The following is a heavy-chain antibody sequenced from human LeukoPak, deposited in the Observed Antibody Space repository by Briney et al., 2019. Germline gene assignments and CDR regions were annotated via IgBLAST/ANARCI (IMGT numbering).Heavy chain of an antibody. CDR3: ASLGYCSGGSCHAFDI. V-gene: IGHV4-61*02. CDR1: GGSISSGNYY. Sequence: PSQTLSLTCTVSGGSISSGNYYWSWIRQPAGKTLEWIGRIHTSGSTSYNPSLKSRVTISVDTSKNQFSLKLSSVTAADTAVYYCASLGYCSGGSCHAFDIWGQGTMVTVSS. J-gene: IGHJ3*02. CDR2: IHTSGST. D-gene: IGHD2-15*01.